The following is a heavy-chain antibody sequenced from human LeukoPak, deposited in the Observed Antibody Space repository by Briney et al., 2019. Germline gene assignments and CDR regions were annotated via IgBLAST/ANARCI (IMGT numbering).Heavy chain of an antibody. Sequence: SETLSLTCAVYGVSFSGYYWSWIRQPPGKGLEWIGEINHSGSTNYNPSLKSRVTISVDTSKNQFSLKLSSVTAADTAVYYCARGRQTPTYNWFDPWGQGTLVTVSS. V-gene: IGHV4-34*01. J-gene: IGHJ5*02. CDR2: INHSGST. CDR1: GVSFSGYY. CDR3: ARGRQTPTYNWFDP.